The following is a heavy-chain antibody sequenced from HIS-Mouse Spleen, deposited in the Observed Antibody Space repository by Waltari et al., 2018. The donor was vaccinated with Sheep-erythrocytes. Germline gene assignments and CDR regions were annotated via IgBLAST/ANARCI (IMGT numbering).Heavy chain of an antibody. CDR3: ARDEGTYYDFWSGYPPSYYFDY. J-gene: IGHJ4*02. D-gene: IGHD3-3*01. Sequence: QLQLQESGPGLVKPSETLSLTCTVSGGSISSSSYYWGWIRQPPGKGLAWIGSIYYSGSTYYNPSLKGRVTISEDTSKNPFSLKLSSVTAADTAVYYCARDEGTYYDFWSGYPPSYYFDYWGQGTLVTVSS. CDR1: GGSISSSSYY. CDR2: IYYSGST. V-gene: IGHV4-39*07.